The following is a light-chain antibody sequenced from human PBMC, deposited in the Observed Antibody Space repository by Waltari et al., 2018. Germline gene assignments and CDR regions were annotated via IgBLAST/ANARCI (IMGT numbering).Light chain of an antibody. J-gene: IGKJ4*01. CDR2: AAS. CDR3: LQTNSLPFT. CDR1: QGISSW. V-gene: IGKV1D-12*01. Sequence: DIQMTQSPSSVSASVGDRVTIPCRASQGISSWLAWYQQKPGKAPNLLISAASSLQSGVPPRFSGSGSGTDFTLTISSLQPEDFATYYCLQTNSLPFTFGGGTNVEIK.